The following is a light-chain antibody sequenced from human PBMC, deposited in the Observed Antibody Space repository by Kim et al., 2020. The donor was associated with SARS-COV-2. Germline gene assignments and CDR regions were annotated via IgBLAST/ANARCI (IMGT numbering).Light chain of an antibody. V-gene: IGKV1-6*01. CDR3: LQDYSYPLT. CDR2: SAS. Sequence: AIQMTQSPSSLSVSVGDRVTITCRASQGIRNDLGWYQQKPGEAPNLLIYSASNLQSGVPLRFSGGGSGTDFTLTINNLQPEDFATYYCLQDYSYPLTFGQGTKLEI. CDR1: QGIRND. J-gene: IGKJ2*01.